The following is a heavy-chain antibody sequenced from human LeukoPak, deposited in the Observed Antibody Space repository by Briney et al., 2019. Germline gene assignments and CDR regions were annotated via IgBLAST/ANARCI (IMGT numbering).Heavy chain of an antibody. J-gene: IGHJ5*02. CDR3: ARADFIDAGPYLIGP. V-gene: IGHV1-2*02. CDR1: GYTFTRYY. D-gene: IGHD3-3*01. Sequence: ASVKVSCKASGYTFTRYYLHWVRQAPGQGLEWMGWINTKSGRTSSARKFQGRVTMTRDPSITTVYMDMAWLTSDDTAIYFCARADFIDAGPYLIGPWGQGTLVTVSS. CDR2: INTKSGRT.